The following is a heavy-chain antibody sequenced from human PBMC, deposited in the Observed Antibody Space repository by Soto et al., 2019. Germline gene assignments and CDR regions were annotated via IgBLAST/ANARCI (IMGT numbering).Heavy chain of an antibody. D-gene: IGHD3-10*01. J-gene: IGHJ4*01. CDR2: IYWDDDK. CDR3: VHNRYGSGLFDY. CDR1: GFSLSTSGVG. V-gene: IGHV2-5*02. Sequence: QITLKESGPTLVKPTQTLTLTCNFSGFSLSTSGVGVGWILQPPGKALEWLALIYWDDDKRYSPSLKSSLTIPKDTSQNPVGLTMTNMDPVDTATYYFVHNRYGSGLFDYWGQGNPVTVSS.